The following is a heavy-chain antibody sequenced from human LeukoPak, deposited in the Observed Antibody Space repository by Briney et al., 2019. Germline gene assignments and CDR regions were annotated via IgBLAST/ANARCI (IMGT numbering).Heavy chain of an antibody. D-gene: IGHD3-3*01. Sequence: ASVKVSCKASGYTFTSYGISWVRQAPGQGLEWMGWISAYNGNTNYAQKLQGRVTMTTDTSTSTAYMELRSLRSDDTAVCYCARNTPEYYDFWSGLTYYFDYWGQGTLVTVSS. CDR1: GYTFTSYG. CDR2: ISAYNGNT. CDR3: ARNTPEYYDFWSGLTYYFDY. J-gene: IGHJ4*02. V-gene: IGHV1-18*01.